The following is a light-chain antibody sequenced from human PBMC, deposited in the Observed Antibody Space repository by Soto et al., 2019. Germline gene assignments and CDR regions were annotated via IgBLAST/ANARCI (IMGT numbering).Light chain of an antibody. CDR3: SSYTRSIR. J-gene: IGLJ1*01. V-gene: IGLV2-14*01. CDR1: SSDVGGYNY. CDR2: DVS. Sequence: QSALTQPASVSGSPGQSITISCTGTSSDVGGYNYVSWYQQHPGKAPKLMIYDVSNRPSGVSNRFSGSKSGNTASLTISGLQAEDEADYYCSSYTRSIRFGTGTKLTVL.